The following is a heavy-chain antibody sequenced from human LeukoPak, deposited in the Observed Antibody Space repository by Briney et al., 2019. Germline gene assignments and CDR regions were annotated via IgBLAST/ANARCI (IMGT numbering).Heavy chain of an antibody. Sequence: PSETLSLTCTVSGGSISSGGYYWSWIRQHPGKGLEWIGYIYYSGSTYYNPSLKSRVTISVDTSKNQFSLKLSSVTAADTAVYYCTTEHSGDYDVFDYWGQGTLVTVSS. V-gene: IGHV4-31*03. D-gene: IGHD4-17*01. CDR1: GGSISSGGYY. CDR2: IYYSGST. CDR3: TTEHSGDYDVFDY. J-gene: IGHJ4*02.